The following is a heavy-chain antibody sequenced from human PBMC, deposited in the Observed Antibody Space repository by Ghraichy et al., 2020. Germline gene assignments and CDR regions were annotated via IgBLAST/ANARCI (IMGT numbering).Heavy chain of an antibody. CDR2: IIPIFGTA. CDR3: AREPSYSSGWYGWFDP. Sequence: SVKVSCKASGGTFSSYAISWVRQAPGQGLEWMGGIIPIFGTANYAQKFQGRVTITADESTSTAYMELSSLRSEDTAVYYCAREPSYSSGWYGWFDPWGQGTLVTVSS. J-gene: IGHJ5*02. D-gene: IGHD6-19*01. CDR1: GGTFSSYA. V-gene: IGHV1-69*13.